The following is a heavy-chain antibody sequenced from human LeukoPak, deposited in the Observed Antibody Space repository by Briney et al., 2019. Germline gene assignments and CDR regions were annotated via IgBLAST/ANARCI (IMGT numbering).Heavy chain of an antibody. V-gene: IGHV3-23*01. CDR1: GFTFSNYA. D-gene: IGHD6-19*01. CDR3: AKSGDPDIAVAGFFDY. J-gene: IGHJ4*02. CDR2: TTGSGDIT. Sequence: GGSLRLSCAVSGFTFSNYALSWVRQAPGKGLEWLSATTGSGDITYYADSVKGRFTVSRDISKNTLYLQMNSLRAEDTAVYYCAKSGDPDIAVAGFFDYWGQGTLVTVSS.